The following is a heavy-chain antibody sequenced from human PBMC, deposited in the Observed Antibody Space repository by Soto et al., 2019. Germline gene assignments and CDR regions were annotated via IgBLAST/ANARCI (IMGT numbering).Heavy chain of an antibody. CDR1: GFTFSSYA. J-gene: IGHJ6*03. D-gene: IGHD4-17*01. V-gene: IGHV3-23*01. CDR3: AKDQKTTVTTATYYYMDV. CDR2: ISGSGGST. Sequence: GGSLRLSCAASGFTFSSYAMSWVRQAPGKGLEWVSAISGSGGSTYYADSVKGRFTISRDNSKNTLYLQMNSLRAEDTAVYYCAKDQKTTVTTATYYYMDVWGKGTTVTVSS.